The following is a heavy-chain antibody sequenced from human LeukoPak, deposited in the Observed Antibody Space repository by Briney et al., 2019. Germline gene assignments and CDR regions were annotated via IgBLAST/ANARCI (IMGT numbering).Heavy chain of an antibody. CDR3: ARVIGGLWYFDL. CDR1: GFTFSSYA. Sequence: GGSLRLSCAAPGFTFSSYAMHWVRQAPGKGLEYVSAISSNGGSTYYANSVKGRFTISRDNSKNTLYLQMGSLRAEDMAVYYCARVIGGLWYFDLWGRGTLVTVSS. D-gene: IGHD3-22*01. CDR2: ISSNGGST. J-gene: IGHJ2*01. V-gene: IGHV3-64*01.